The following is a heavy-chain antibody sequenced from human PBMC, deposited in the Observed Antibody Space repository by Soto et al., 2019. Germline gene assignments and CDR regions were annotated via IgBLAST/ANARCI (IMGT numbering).Heavy chain of an antibody. CDR2: MNPSTGQT. CDR3: ARVSGSYYYGMAV. Sequence: ASVKVSCKASGYTFVNYDIIWVRQATGQGLEWLAWMNPSTGQTVFAQKFEDRVTMTRDTSISTAYMEVSSLRSEDTAVYYCARVSGSYYYGMAVWGQGTTVTVSS. J-gene: IGHJ6*02. V-gene: IGHV1-8*01. D-gene: IGHD1-26*01. CDR1: GYTFVNYD.